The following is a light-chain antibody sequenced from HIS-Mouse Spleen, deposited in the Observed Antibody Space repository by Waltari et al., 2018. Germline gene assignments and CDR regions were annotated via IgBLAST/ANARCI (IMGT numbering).Light chain of an antibody. CDR3: AAWDDSLSGRV. CDR1: SSNIGSNY. V-gene: IGLV1-47*01. Sequence: QSVLTQPPSASGTPGQRVTNSCSGSSSNIGSNYVYWYQQLPGTAPKLLIYRNNQRPPGVPDRFSGSKSGTSASLAISGLRSEDEADYYCAAWDDSLSGRVFGGGTKLTVL. J-gene: IGLJ3*02. CDR2: RNN.